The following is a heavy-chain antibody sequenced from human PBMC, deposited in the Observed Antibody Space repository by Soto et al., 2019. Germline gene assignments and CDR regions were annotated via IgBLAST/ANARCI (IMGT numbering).Heavy chain of an antibody. J-gene: IGHJ3*02. CDR2: INEDGSER. Sequence: EVQLVESGGGLVQPGGSLRLSCEGSGFTFSNFRMTWVRQAPGKGLEWVANINEDGSERYYVDSVKGRFTISTDNAKNSLYLQMNSLRAEDTAVYYCARGRSNAFDIWGQGTMVTVSS. CDR1: GFTFSNFR. CDR3: ARGRSNAFDI. V-gene: IGHV3-7*04.